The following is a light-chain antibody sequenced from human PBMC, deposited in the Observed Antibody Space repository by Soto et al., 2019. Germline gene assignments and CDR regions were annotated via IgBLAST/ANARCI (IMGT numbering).Light chain of an antibody. J-gene: IGKJ1*01. Sequence: EIVLTQSPGTLSWSPGERATLSCRASQSVSIFLAWYQQKPGQAPRLLIYDASDKAAGIPVRFTGRGSGTDFNLTISSLEAEDFAVYYCQQRSTWPWTFGQGTRVEI. CDR2: DAS. V-gene: IGKV3-11*01. CDR1: QSVSIF. CDR3: QQRSTWPWT.